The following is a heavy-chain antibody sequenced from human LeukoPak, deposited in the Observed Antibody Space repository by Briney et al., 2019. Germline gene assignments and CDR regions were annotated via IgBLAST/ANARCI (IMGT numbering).Heavy chain of an antibody. D-gene: IGHD6-13*01. CDR2: IDPSGGST. J-gene: IGHJ4*02. Sequence: GASVKVSCKASGYTFTSYYMHWVRQAPGQGLEWMGIIDPSGGSTSYAQKFQGRVTMTRDMSTSTVYMELSSLRSEDTAVYYCARVPGEYSSSSRFDYWGQGTLVTVSS. CDR3: ARVPGEYSSSSRFDY. CDR1: GYTFTSYY. V-gene: IGHV1-46*01.